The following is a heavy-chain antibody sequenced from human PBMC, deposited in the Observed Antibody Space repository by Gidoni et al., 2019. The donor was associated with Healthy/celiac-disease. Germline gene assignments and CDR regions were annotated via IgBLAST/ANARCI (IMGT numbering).Heavy chain of an antibody. CDR3: AKDIATYYRYYYGMDV. CDR1: GFTFDDYA. CDR2: ISWDGGST. V-gene: IGHV3-43D*04. J-gene: IGHJ6*02. Sequence: EVQLVESGGVVVQPGGSLRLSCAASGFTFDDYAMHWVRQAPGKGLEWVSLISWDGGSTYYADSVKGRFTISRDNSKNSLYLQMNSLRAEDTALYYCAKDIATYYRYYYGMDVWGQGTTVTVSS. D-gene: IGHD1-26*01.